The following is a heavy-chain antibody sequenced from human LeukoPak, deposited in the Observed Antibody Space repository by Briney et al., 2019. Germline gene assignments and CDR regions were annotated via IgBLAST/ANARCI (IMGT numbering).Heavy chain of an antibody. J-gene: IGHJ2*01. CDR2: IRGSGDST. CDR1: GFTFSNYA. V-gene: IGHV3-23*01. CDR3: AKSVPYWYFDL. Sequence: GGSLRLSCAASGFTFSNYAMSWVRQAPGKGLEWVSGIRGSGDSTYFADSVKGRFTISRDNSKNTVYLQMDRLRAEDTAVYYCAKSVPYWYFDLWGRGTLVTVSS.